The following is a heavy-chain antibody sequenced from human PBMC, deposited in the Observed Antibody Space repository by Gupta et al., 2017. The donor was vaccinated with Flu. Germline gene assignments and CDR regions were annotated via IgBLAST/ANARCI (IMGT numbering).Heavy chain of an antibody. CDR1: GFTFSSYG. CDR3: ARLNDYGDYFYFDY. Sequence: QVQLVESGGGVVQPGRSLRLSCAASGFTFSSYGMHWVGQAPGKGLEWVAVIWYDGSNKYYADSVKGRFTISRDNSKNTLYLQMNSLRAEDTAVYYCARLNDYGDYFYFDYWGQGTLVTVSS. V-gene: IGHV3-33*01. D-gene: IGHD4-17*01. CDR2: IWYDGSNK. J-gene: IGHJ4*02.